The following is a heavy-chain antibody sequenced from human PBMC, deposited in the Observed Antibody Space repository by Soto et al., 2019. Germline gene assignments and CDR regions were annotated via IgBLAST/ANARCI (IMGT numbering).Heavy chain of an antibody. CDR1: GYTFTSYY. Sequence: ASVKVSCKASGYTFTSYYINWVRQATGQGLEWMGWMNPNSGNTGYAQKFQGRVTMTRNTSISTAYMELSSLRSEDTAVYYCARDQYYYGSGSSLGGTDYWGQGTLVTVSS. D-gene: IGHD3-10*01. J-gene: IGHJ4*02. CDR2: MNPNSGNT. V-gene: IGHV1-8*01. CDR3: ARDQYYYGSGSSLGGTDY.